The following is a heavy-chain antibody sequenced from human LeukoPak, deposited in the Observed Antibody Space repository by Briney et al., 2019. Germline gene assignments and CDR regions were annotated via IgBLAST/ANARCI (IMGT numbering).Heavy chain of an antibody. CDR1: GYTFTSYG. Sequence: GSVKVSCKASGYTFTSYGISWVRQAPGQGLEWMGWISAYNGNTNYAQKFQGRVTMTRDTPISTAYMELSRLRSDDTAVYYCARDQGYYDSSGYYCWGQGTLVTVSS. D-gene: IGHD3-22*01. CDR2: ISAYNGNT. J-gene: IGHJ4*02. CDR3: ARDQGYYDSSGYYC. V-gene: IGHV1-18*01.